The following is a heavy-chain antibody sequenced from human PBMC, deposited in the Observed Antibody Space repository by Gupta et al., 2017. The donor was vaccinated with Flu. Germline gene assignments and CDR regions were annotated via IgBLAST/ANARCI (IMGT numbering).Heavy chain of an antibody. V-gene: IGHV1-2*02. CDR2: IKPKTGDT. J-gene: IGHJ3*02. CDR3: ARARFFGDPLDI. D-gene: IGHD3-3*01. CDR1: GYIFTDYY. Sequence: KASGYIFTDYYIHGVRQAPGQGLEWRGWIKPKTGDTKFAQKFQGRIVITRDTSITTTHMDLSSLTAGDTAVYYCARARFFGDPLDIWGQGTMVTVSS.